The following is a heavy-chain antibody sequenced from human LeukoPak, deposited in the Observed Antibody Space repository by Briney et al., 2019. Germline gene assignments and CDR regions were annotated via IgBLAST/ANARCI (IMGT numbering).Heavy chain of an antibody. Sequence: PGGSLRLSCAASGFTFSSYAMHWVRQAPGKGLEWVAVISYDGSNKYYADSVKGRFTISRDNSKNTLYLQMNSLRAEDTAVYYCARVETIFGVVSYYFDSWGQGTLVTVSS. CDR2: ISYDGSNK. J-gene: IGHJ4*02. CDR3: ARVETIFGVVSYYFDS. D-gene: IGHD3-3*01. CDR1: GFTFSSYA. V-gene: IGHV3-30*04.